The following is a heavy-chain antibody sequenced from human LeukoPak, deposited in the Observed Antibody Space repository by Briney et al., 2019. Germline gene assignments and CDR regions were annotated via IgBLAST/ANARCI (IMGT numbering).Heavy chain of an antibody. CDR1: GASIRNYY. D-gene: IGHD6-13*01. CDR3: ARRYSSNWYVGFFDP. Sequence: PSETLSLTCTVSGASIRNYYWSWIRQSPGKGLEWIGYIYYSGSTNYNPSLESRVAMSVDTSKNQFSLRLSSVTAADTAIYYCARRYSSNWYVGFFDPWGQGTLVTVSS. J-gene: IGHJ5*02. CDR2: IYYSGST. V-gene: IGHV4-59*08.